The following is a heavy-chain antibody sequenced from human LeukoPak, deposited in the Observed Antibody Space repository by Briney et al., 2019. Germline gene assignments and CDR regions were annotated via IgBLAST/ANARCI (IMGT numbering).Heavy chain of an antibody. CDR2: INHSGST. CDR3: ARGLTEFRIQLWSSGRYFDY. Sequence: SETLSLTCAVYGGSFSGYYWSWIRQPPGKGLEWIGEINHSGSTNYNPSLKSRVAISVDTSKNQFSLELSSVTAADTAVYYCARGLTEFRIQLWSSGRYFDYWGQGTLVTVSS. J-gene: IGHJ4*02. D-gene: IGHD5-18*01. CDR1: GGSFSGYY. V-gene: IGHV4-34*01.